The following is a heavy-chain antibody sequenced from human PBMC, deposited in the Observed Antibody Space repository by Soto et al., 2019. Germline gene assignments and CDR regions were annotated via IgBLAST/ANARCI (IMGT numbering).Heavy chain of an antibody. CDR1: GYIFTNYW. CDR3: ARTSSTWYMDV. J-gene: IGHJ6*02. V-gene: IGHV5-51*01. D-gene: IGHD6-13*01. CDR2: VQPGESHI. Sequence: GESLKISCNGSGYIFTNYWIGWVRQMPGKGLEWMGLVQPGESHIRYSPFFQGQVTISADKSISTAYLQWSSLKASDTAMYYCARTSSTWYMDVWGRGTTVTVSS.